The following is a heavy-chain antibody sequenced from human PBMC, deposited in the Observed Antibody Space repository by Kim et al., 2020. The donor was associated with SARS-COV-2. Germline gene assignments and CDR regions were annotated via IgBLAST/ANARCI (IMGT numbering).Heavy chain of an antibody. CDR2: MNPKIAKT. CDR3: TRHPSRYGSVPDY. CDR1: GYTFTNYD. Sequence: ASVKVSCKASGYTFTNYDINWVRQTAGQGREWMGWMNPKIAKTGYAPRFQGRVTLTWDTSKSTGYMELRSLRSDDTGVYYCTRHPSRYGSVPDYWGRGSLVTVSS. D-gene: IGHD3-10*01. J-gene: IGHJ4*02. V-gene: IGHV1-8*01.